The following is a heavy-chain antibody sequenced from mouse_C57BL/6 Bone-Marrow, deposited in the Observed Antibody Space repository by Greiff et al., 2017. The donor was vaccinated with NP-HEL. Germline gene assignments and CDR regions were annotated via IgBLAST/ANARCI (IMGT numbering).Heavy chain of an antibody. J-gene: IGHJ4*01. D-gene: IGHD1-1*01. CDR2: IYPGSGST. V-gene: IGHV1-55*01. CDR1: GYTFTSYW. Sequence: QVQLQQSGAELVKPGASVKMSCKASGYTFTSYWITWVKQRPGQGLEWIGDIYPGSGSTNYNEKFKSKATLTVDTSSSTAYMQLSSLTSEDSAVYYCATNPYYGSSYYAMDYWGQGTSVTVSS. CDR3: ATNPYYGSSYYAMDY.